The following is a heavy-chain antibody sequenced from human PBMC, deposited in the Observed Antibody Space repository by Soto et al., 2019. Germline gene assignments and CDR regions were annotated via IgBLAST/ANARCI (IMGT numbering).Heavy chain of an antibody. Sequence: PGGSLRLSCAASGFTFSSYAMHWVRQAPGKGLEWVAVISYDGSNKYYADSVKGRFTISRDNSKNTLYLQMNSLRAEDTAVYYCAKDVLRFLEWLAFYGMDVWGQGTTVTVSS. V-gene: IGHV3-30-3*01. D-gene: IGHD3-3*01. J-gene: IGHJ6*02. CDR2: ISYDGSNK. CDR3: AKDVLRFLEWLAFYGMDV. CDR1: GFTFSSYA.